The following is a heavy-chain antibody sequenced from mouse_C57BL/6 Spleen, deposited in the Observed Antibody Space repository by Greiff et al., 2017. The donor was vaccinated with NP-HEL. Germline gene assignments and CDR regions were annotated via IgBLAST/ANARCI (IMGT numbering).Heavy chain of an antibody. D-gene: IGHD3-2*02. CDR3: ARSGDSLYYYAMDY. CDR2: IYPRSGNT. Sequence: VKLMESGAELARPGASVKLSCKASGYTFTSYGISWVKQRTGQGLEWIGEIYPRSGNTYYNEKFKGKATLAADKSSSTAYMELRSLTSEDSAVYFCARSGDSLYYYAMDYWGQGTSVTVSS. CDR1: GYTFTSYG. V-gene: IGHV1-81*01. J-gene: IGHJ4*01.